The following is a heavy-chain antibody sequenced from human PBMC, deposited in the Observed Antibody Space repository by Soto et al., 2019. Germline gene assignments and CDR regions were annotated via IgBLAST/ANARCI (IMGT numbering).Heavy chain of an antibody. Sequence: GGSLRLSCAASGFTFSSYAMSWVRQAPGKGLEWVSAISGSGGSTYYADSVKGRFTISRDNSKNTLYLQMNSLRAEDTAVYYCAKVNDYGETQRTTYNWLDPWGQGTLVTVSS. CDR2: ISGSGGST. D-gene: IGHD4-17*01. V-gene: IGHV3-23*01. CDR3: AKVNDYGETQRTTYNWLDP. J-gene: IGHJ5*02. CDR1: GFTFSSYA.